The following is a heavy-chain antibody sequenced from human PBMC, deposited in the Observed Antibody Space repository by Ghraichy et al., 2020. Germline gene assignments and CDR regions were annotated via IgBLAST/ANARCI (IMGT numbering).Heavy chain of an antibody. CDR1: GFTFSSYA. CDR2: ISGSGGST. Sequence: GGSLRLSCAASGFTFSSYAMSWVRQAPGKGLEWVSAISGSGGSTYYADSVKGRFTISRDNSKNTLYRQMNSLRAEDTTVYYCAKDLRSITIPGGGYFDYWGQGTLVTVSS. J-gene: IGHJ4*02. D-gene: IGHD3-3*01. CDR3: AKDLRSITIPGGGYFDY. V-gene: IGHV3-23*01.